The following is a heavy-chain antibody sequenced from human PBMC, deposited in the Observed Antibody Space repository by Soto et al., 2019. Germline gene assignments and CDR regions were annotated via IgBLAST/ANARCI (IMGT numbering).Heavy chain of an antibody. CDR2: ISYDGSHK. J-gene: IGHJ6*02. CDR3: AKDNHCSSTSCYGFCYYGMDV. CDR1: GFTFSSYG. Sequence: GGSLRLSCAASGFTFSSYGMHWVRQAPGKGPEWVAVISYDGSHKYYADSVKGRFTISRDNSKNTLYLQMNSLIAEDTAVYYCAKDNHCSSTSCYGFCYYGMDVWGQGTTVTVSS. D-gene: IGHD2-2*01. V-gene: IGHV3-30*18.